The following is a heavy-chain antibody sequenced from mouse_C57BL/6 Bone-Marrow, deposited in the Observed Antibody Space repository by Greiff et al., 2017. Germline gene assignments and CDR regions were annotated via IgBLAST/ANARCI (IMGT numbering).Heavy chain of an antibody. J-gene: IGHJ3*01. CDR1: GYAFSSYW. CDR3: ASSGDYDKMAWFAY. Sequence: QVQLQQSGAELVKPGASVKISCKASGYAFSSYWMNWVKQRPGKGLEWIGQIYPGDGDTNYNGKFKGKATLTADKSSSTAYMQLSSLTSEDSAVYFCASSGDYDKMAWFAYWGQGTLVTVSA. V-gene: IGHV1-80*01. D-gene: IGHD2-4*01. CDR2: IYPGDGDT.